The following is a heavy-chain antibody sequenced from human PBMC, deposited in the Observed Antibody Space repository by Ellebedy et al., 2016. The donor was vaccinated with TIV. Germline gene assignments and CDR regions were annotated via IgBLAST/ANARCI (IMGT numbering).Heavy chain of an antibody. CDR1: GFTVRNNY. V-gene: IGHV3-53*01. Sequence: GESLKISCAASGFTVRNNYMSWVRQAPGKGLEWVSVIYSGGSTYYADSVKGRFTISRDNSKNTLYLQMNSLRAEDTAVYYCAGSPSTGYWGQGTLVTVSS. CDR2: IYSGGST. J-gene: IGHJ4*02. D-gene: IGHD4-17*01. CDR3: AGSPSTGY.